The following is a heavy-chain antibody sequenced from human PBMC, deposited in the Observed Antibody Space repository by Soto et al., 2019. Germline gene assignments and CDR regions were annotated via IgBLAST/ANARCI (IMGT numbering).Heavy chain of an antibody. CDR3: ARVDHTYYDFGSGYTDAFEI. CDR2: ISYDGSIR. J-gene: IGHJ3*02. V-gene: IGHV3-30-3*01. Sequence: PGGSLRLSCAASGFTFNSYAMHWVRQAPGKGLEWVAIISYDGSIRYYADSVKGRFTISRDNAKNTLYLQMNSLRAEDTAVYYCARVDHTYYDFGSGYTDAFEIWGQGTMVTVSS. CDR1: GFTFNSYA. D-gene: IGHD3-3*01.